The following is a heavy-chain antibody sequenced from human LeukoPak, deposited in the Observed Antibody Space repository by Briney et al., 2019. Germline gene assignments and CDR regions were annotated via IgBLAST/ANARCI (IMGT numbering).Heavy chain of an antibody. Sequence: GGSLRLSCAASGFTFSSYEMNWVRQAPGKGLEWVSYISSSGSTIYYADSVKGRFTSSRDNAKNSLYLQMNSLRAEDTAVYYCAELGITMIGGVWGKGTTVSISS. J-gene: IGHJ6*04. CDR1: GFTFSSYE. V-gene: IGHV3-48*03. D-gene: IGHD3-10*02. CDR2: ISSSGSTI. CDR3: AELGITMIGGV.